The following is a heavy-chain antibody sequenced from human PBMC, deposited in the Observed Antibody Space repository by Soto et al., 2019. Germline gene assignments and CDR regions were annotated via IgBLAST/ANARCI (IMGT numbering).Heavy chain of an antibody. J-gene: IGHJ4*02. Sequence: SETLSLTCTVSGGSISSSSYYWGWIRQPPGKGLEWIGSIYYSGSTYYNPSLKSRVTISVDTSKNQFSLKLSSVTAADTAVYYCARVRYYDILTGYYIDYWGQGTLVTVSS. V-gene: IGHV4-39*07. CDR1: GGSISSSSYY. CDR2: IYYSGST. D-gene: IGHD3-9*01. CDR3: ARVRYYDILTGYYIDY.